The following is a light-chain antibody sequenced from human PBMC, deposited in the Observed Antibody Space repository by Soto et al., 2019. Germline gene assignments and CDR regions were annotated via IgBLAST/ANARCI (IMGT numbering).Light chain of an antibody. J-gene: IGLJ2*01. Sequence: QSALTQPASVSGSPGQSITISCTGTSSDIGAHTYVSWFQQHPGKVPKVIIYNVSTRPSGISDRFSGSKSGNTASLTISGLQAEDEADYYCSSYARGFVVFGGGTKLTVL. V-gene: IGLV2-14*01. CDR1: SSDIGAHTY. CDR3: SSYARGFVV. CDR2: NVS.